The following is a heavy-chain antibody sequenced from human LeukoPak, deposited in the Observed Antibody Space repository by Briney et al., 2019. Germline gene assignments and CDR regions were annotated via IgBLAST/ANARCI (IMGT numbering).Heavy chain of an antibody. CDR1: GGSFSGYY. CDR2: INHSGST. Sequence: PSETLSLTCAVYGGSFSGYYWSWIRQPPGKGLEWIGEINHSGSTNYNPSLKSRVTISVDTSKNQFSLKLSSVTAADTAVYYCARQQLVSRYYYYYYMDVWGKGTTVTVSS. D-gene: IGHD6-13*01. V-gene: IGHV4-34*01. CDR3: ARQQLVSRYYYYYYMDV. J-gene: IGHJ6*03.